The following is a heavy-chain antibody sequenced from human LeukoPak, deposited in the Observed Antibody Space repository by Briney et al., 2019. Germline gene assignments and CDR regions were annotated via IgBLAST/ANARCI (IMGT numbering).Heavy chain of an antibody. V-gene: IGHV3-30-3*01. J-gene: IGHJ4*02. CDR1: GFTFSNYA. CDR3: ARDWGRRYSSGWYGDLDY. D-gene: IGHD6-19*01. Sequence: GRSLRLSCAASGFTFSNYAMHWVRQAPGKGLEWVAVISYDGSDKYYADSVKGRFTISRDNSKNTLYLQMNSLRPEDTAVYYCARDWGRRYSSGWYGDLDYWGQGTLVTVSS. CDR2: ISYDGSDK.